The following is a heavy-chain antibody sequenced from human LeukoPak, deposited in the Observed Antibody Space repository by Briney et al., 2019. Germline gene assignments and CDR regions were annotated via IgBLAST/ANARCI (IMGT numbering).Heavy chain of an antibody. CDR1: GYTFTGQY. Sequence: ASVKVSCKASGYTFTGQYMHWVRQAPGQGLEWMGWINSDSGGTKYAQKFQGSVIMTRVTSISTAYMELSRLKFDDTAVYYCARGRVHSWSDAFDIWGQGTTVTVSS. J-gene: IGHJ3*02. CDR3: ARGRVHSWSDAFDI. CDR2: INSDSGGT. V-gene: IGHV1-2*02. D-gene: IGHD1-1*01.